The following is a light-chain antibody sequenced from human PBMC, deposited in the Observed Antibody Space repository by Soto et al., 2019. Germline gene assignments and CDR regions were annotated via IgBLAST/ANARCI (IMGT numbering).Light chain of an antibody. V-gene: IGKV1-9*01. CDR2: AAS. CDR1: QGISSY. Sequence: IQLTQSPSSLSASVGDRVTITCRASQGISSYLVWYQQKPGKAPKLLIYAASTLQSGVPSRFSGSGSGTDFTLPISSLQPEDFATYYCQQLNSYPLTFGQGTRLEIK. CDR3: QQLNSYPLT. J-gene: IGKJ5*01.